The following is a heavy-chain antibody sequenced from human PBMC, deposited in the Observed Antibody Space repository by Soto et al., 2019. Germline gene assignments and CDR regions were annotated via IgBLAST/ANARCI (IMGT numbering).Heavy chain of an antibody. CDR1: GFTFSSYS. Sequence: EVQLVESGGGLVKPGGSLRLSCAASGFTFSSYSMNWVRQAPGKGLEWVSSISSSSSYIYYADSVKGRFTISRDNAKNSLYLQMNSLRAEDTAVYYCATTEYSGYGSGMNWGQGTLVTVSS. V-gene: IGHV3-21*01. CDR2: ISSSSSYI. J-gene: IGHJ4*02. CDR3: ATTEYSGYGSGMN. D-gene: IGHD5-12*01.